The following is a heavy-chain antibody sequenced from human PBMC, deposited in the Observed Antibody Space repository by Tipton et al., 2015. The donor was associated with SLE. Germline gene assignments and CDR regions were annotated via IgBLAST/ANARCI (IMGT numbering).Heavy chain of an antibody. J-gene: IGHJ4*02. Sequence: TLSLTCTVSGGSISSYYWSWIRQPPGKGLEWIGYIYYSGSTNYNPSLKSRVTISVDASKNQFSLKLSSVTAADTAVYYCARRRYSSSPFDYWGQGTLVTVSS. CDR1: GGSISSYY. CDR2: IYYSGST. CDR3: ARRRYSSSPFDY. D-gene: IGHD6-13*01. V-gene: IGHV4-59*01.